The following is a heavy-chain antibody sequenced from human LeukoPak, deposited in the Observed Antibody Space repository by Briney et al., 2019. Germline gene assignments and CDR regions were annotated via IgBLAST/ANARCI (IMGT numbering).Heavy chain of an antibody. D-gene: IGHD5-18*01. CDR1: GYTFTVYY. V-gene: IGHV1-2*02. Sequence: GASVKVSCKSSGYTFTVYYMHWVRQAPGQGLEWMGWINPNSGGTNYAQKFQGRVTMTRDTSISTAYMELSRLRSDDTAVYYCAREDGGYSYGYLYYFDYWGQGTLVTVSS. CDR2: INPNSGGT. CDR3: AREDGGYSYGYLYYFDY. J-gene: IGHJ4*02.